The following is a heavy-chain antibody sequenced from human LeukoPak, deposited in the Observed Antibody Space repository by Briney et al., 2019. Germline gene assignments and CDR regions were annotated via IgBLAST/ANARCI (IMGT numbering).Heavy chain of an antibody. D-gene: IGHD6-19*01. Sequence: LETLSLTCTVSGGSISNYYWSWVRQPPGKGLEWIGFIYYSGSTNYNPSLKSRVTISVDTSKNQFSLKLSSVTAADTAVYYCARGYSSGLYFDYWGQGTLVTVSS. CDR3: ARGYSSGLYFDY. CDR1: GGSISNYY. CDR2: IYYSGST. V-gene: IGHV4-59*01. J-gene: IGHJ4*02.